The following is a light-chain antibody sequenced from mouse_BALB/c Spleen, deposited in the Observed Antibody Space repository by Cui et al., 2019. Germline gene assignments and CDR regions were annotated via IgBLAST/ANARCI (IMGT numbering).Light chain of an antibody. CDR2: KTS. CDR3: QQWSDYPYT. Sequence: ENVLTHSPAITSVSLGQKVTMTCSASSSASSSYLHWYQQKSGASPKPLIHKTSNLASGVPARFSGSGSGTSYSLTISSVEAEDDATYYCQQWSDYPYTFGGGTKLEIK. CDR1: SSASSSY. J-gene: IGKJ2*01. V-gene: IGKV4-58*01.